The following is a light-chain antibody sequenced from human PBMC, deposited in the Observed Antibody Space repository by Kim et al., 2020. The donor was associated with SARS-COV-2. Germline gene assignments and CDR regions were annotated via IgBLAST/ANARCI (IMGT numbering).Light chain of an antibody. V-gene: IGLV2-8*01. CDR2: EGS. CDR3: SSYAGSNNLV. CDR1: SSDVGGYNY. Sequence: GQSVTISSTRPSSDVGGYNYVSWYQQHPGKAPKRMIYEGSKRPSRVPDRFSGSKSGNTASLTVSGLQAEDKADYYCSSYAGSNNLVFGGGTQLTVL. J-gene: IGLJ2*01.